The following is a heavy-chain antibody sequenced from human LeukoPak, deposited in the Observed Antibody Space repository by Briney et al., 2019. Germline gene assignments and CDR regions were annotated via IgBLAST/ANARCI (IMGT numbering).Heavy chain of an antibody. CDR2: IYYSGST. Sequence: PSQTLSLTCTVSGGSISSYYWSWIRQPPGKGLEWIGYIYYSGSTNYNPSLKSRVTISVDTSKNQFSLKLSSVTAADTAVYYCASSGFIYYYGMDVWGKGTTVTVSS. CDR1: GGSISSYY. D-gene: IGHD6-19*01. V-gene: IGHV4-59*01. J-gene: IGHJ6*04. CDR3: ASSGFIYYYGMDV.